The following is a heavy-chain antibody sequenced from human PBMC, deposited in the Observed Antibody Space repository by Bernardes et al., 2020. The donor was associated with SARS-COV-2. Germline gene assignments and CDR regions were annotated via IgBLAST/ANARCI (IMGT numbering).Heavy chain of an antibody. J-gene: IGHJ3*02. V-gene: IGHV1-2*06. CDR3: ASPAKEDAFDI. Sequence: ASVKVSCKASGYTFTAYSIHWVRQAPGQGLEWMGRINPKSGGTDIAQKFQGRVTVTRDTAITTVYMELSRLISDDTAVYYCASPAKEDAFDIWGPGTMVS. CDR1: GYTFTAYS. CDR2: INPKSGGT.